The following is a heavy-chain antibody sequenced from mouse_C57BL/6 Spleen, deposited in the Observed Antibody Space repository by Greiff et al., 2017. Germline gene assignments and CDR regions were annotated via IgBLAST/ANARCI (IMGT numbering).Heavy chain of an antibody. CDR3: ARRCFYGSRSFAY. D-gene: IGHD1-1*01. V-gene: IGHV1-26*01. J-gene: IGHJ3*01. Sequence: VQLQQSGPELVKPGASVKISCKASGYTFTDYYMNWVKQSHGQSLEWIGDINPNNGGTSYNQKFKGKATLTVDKSSSTAYMELRSLTSEDSAVYDCARRCFYGSRSFAYWGRGTMVTVSA. CDR1: GYTFTDYY. CDR2: INPNNGGT.